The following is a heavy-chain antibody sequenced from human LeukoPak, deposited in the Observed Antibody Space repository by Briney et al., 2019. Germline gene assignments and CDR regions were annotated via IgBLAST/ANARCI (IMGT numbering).Heavy chain of an antibody. CDR2: IYYSGST. Sequence: SETLSLTCGVSGDSISSSSYYWGWIRQPPGKGLEWIGSIYYSGSTYYNPSLKSRVTISVDTSKNQFSLKLSSVTAADTTVYYCARYYDSSGYNWFDPWGQGTLVTVSS. J-gene: IGHJ5*02. CDR3: ARYYDSSGYNWFDP. D-gene: IGHD3-22*01. CDR1: GDSISSSSYY. V-gene: IGHV4-39*07.